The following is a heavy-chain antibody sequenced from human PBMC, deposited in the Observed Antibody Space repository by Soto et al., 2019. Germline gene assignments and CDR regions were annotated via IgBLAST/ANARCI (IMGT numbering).Heavy chain of an antibody. CDR3: ASLMNIVVLPAATNDFDI. V-gene: IGHV3-74*01. J-gene: IGHJ3*02. D-gene: IGHD2-2*01. CDR2: INSDGSRT. Sequence: GGSLRFSCAASGFTFSSYWMHWVRQAPGKGLVWVSRINSDGSRTRYADSVKGRFTISRDNAKNTLYLQMNSLRAEDTAVYYCASLMNIVVLPAATNDFDIWGQGTMVTVSS. CDR1: GFTFSSYW.